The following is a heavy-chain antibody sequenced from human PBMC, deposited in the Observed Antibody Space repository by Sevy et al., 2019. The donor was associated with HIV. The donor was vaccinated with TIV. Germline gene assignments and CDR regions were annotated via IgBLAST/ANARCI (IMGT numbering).Heavy chain of an antibody. CDR1: GFTFSRYA. CDR2: ISHDGNNK. D-gene: IGHD3-22*01. V-gene: IGHV3-30*01. Sequence: GESLKISCRASGFTFSRYAMYWVRQAPGKGLEWVAVISHDGNNKDYADSVKGRFTISRDNSKNTLYMQMTSLRAEDTAFYYCASHYYDYTGYYYPLHYWGQGTLVTVSS. CDR3: ASHYYDYTGYYYPLHY. J-gene: IGHJ4*02.